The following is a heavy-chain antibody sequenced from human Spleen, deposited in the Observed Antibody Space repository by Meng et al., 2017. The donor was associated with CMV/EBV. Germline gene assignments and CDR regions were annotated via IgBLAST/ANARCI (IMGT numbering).Heavy chain of an antibody. D-gene: IGHD5-24*01. Sequence: SETLSLTCAVYNGSLSVYYGSWIRQSPGKGLEWIGEINHSGVTKNNTSLRSRVTISVDTSKSQFSLKLNSVTAADTAVYYWAARIRWSAVTYFHHWGQGTLVTVSS. V-gene: IGHV4-34*01. J-gene: IGHJ1*01. CDR2: INHSGVT. CDR1: NGSLSVYY. CDR3: AARIRWSAVTYFHH.